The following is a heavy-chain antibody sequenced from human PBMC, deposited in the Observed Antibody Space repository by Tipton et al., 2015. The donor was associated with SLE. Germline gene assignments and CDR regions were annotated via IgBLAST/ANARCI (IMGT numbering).Heavy chain of an antibody. J-gene: IGHJ6*03. Sequence: TLSLTCAVYGGSFSGYYWSWIRQPPGKGLEWIGEINHSGGTNYNPPLKSRVTISVDTSKNQFSLKLSSVTAADTAVYYCARCYGYYMDVWGKGTTVTVSS. V-gene: IGHV4-34*01. CDR3: ARCYGYYMDV. CDR2: INHSGGT. D-gene: IGHD2-15*01. CDR1: GGSFSGYY.